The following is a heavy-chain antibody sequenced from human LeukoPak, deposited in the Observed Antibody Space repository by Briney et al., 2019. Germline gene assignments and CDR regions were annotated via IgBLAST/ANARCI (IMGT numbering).Heavy chain of an antibody. V-gene: IGHV3-21*01. J-gene: IGHJ4*02. D-gene: IGHD6-6*01. Sequence: PGGSLRLSCTASGFTFSTYNMNWVRQVPGKGLEWVSFISTSSSYIYYADSVKGRFTISRDNAKNSLYLQMNSLRAEDTAVYYCARGEWSSSPFDYWGQGTLVTVSS. CDR2: ISTSSSYI. CDR1: GFTFSTYN. CDR3: ARGEWSSSPFDY.